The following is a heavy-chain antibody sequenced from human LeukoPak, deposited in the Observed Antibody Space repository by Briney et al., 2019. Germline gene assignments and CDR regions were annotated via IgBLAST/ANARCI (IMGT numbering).Heavy chain of an antibody. D-gene: IGHD6-19*01. V-gene: IGHV3-30-3*01. Sequence: GGSLRLSCAASGFTFSNYAIHWVRQAPGKGLEWVAVISYDGSNKYYADSVKGRFTISRDNSKNTLYLQKNSLRVEDTAVYYCARDLLDTSGWYGFYFDYWGQGTLVTVSS. CDR2: ISYDGSNK. CDR1: GFTFSNYA. CDR3: ARDLLDTSGWYGFYFDY. J-gene: IGHJ4*02.